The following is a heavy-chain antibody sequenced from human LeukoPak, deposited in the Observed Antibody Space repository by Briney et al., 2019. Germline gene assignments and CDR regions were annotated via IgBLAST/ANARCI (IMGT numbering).Heavy chain of an antibody. CDR3: ARTVDGITNFDY. V-gene: IGHV3-48*01. Sequence: PGGALRLSCAASGFTFSSYNMNWVRQAPGKGLELVSYITTSSNTLYYAASVKGRFTISRDNAKNSLYLQMNSLRAEDTAVYYCARTVDGITNFDYWGQGTLVTVSS. J-gene: IGHJ4*02. D-gene: IGHD6-19*01. CDR1: GFTFSSYN. CDR2: ITTSSNTL.